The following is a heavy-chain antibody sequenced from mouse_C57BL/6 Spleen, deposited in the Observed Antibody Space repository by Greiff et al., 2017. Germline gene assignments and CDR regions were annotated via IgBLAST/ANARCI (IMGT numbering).Heavy chain of an antibody. Sequence: QVQLQQSGAELAKPGASVKLSCKASGYTFTSYWMHWVKQRPGQGLEWIGYINPSSGSTKYNQKFKVKATLTADKSSSTAYIQLSSLTYEDSAVYYCARPLSYAMDYWGQGTSVTVSS. CDR3: ARPLSYAMDY. V-gene: IGHV1-7*01. CDR2: INPSSGST. J-gene: IGHJ4*01. CDR1: GYTFTSYW.